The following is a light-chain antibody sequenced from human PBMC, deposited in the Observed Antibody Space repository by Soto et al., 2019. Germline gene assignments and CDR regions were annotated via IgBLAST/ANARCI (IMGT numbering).Light chain of an antibody. CDR3: SSYGGSNNFV. J-gene: IGLJ1*01. CDR1: SSDVGGYNF. Sequence: QSALTQPPSASGSPGQSITISCTGTSSDVGGYNFVSWYQHFPGKAPKLIIYEVTKRPSGVPDRFSGSKSGNTASLTVSGLQTDDEADYYCSSYGGSNNFVFGTGTKVTVL. CDR2: EVT. V-gene: IGLV2-8*01.